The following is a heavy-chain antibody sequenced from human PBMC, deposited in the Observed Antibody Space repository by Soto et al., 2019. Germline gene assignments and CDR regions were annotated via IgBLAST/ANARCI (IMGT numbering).Heavy chain of an antibody. D-gene: IGHD6-25*01. CDR3: ARDLGIRSGFSLIYYYYGMDV. V-gene: IGHV3-33*01. CDR2: IWYDGSNK. J-gene: IGHJ6*02. Sequence: PGGSLRLSCAASGFTFSSYGMHWVRQAPGKGLEWVAVIWYDGSNKYYADSVKGRFTISRDNSKNTLYLQMNSLRAEDTAVYYCARDLGIRSGFSLIYYYYGMDVWGQGTTVTVSS. CDR1: GFTFSSYG.